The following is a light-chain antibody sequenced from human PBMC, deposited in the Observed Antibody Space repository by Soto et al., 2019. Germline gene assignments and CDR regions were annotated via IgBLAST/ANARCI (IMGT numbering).Light chain of an antibody. Sequence: DIQMSHSPSTLSASVGDRVTIPFRSRQSINNQLAWYQQKPGKAPKLLIFDVSSLEIGVPSRFSGSGSGTEFTLTISSLQPDDFATYYCQHYNSYSEAFGQGTKVDIK. V-gene: IGKV1-5*01. CDR2: DVS. CDR1: QSINNQ. CDR3: QHYNSYSEA. J-gene: IGKJ1*01.